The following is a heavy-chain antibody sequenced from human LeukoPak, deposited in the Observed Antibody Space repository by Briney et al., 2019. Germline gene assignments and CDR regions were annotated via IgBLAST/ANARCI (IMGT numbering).Heavy chain of an antibody. CDR1: GGSFSGYY. J-gene: IGHJ6*03. Sequence: PSETLSLTCAVYGGSFSGYYWSWLRQPPGKGLEWIGEINHSGSTNYNPSLKSRVTISVDTSKNQFSLKLSSVTAADTAVYYCARETIAVAGRYYYYYYYMDVWGKGTTVTVSS. CDR2: INHSGST. CDR3: ARETIAVAGRYYYYYYYMDV. D-gene: IGHD6-19*01. V-gene: IGHV4-34*01.